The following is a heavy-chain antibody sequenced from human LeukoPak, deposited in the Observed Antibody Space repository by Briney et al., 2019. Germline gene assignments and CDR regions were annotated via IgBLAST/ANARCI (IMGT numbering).Heavy chain of an antibody. D-gene: IGHD5-12*01. CDR1: GGSFSSYY. CDR3: ARDEGRDGYGDY. CDR2: IYTSGST. J-gene: IGHJ4*02. V-gene: IGHV4-4*07. Sequence: SETLSLTCAVYGGSFSSYYWSWIRQPAGKGLEWIGRIYTSGSTNYNPSLKSRVTMSVDTSKNQFSLKLSSVTAADTAVYYCARDEGRDGYGDYWGQGTLVTVSS.